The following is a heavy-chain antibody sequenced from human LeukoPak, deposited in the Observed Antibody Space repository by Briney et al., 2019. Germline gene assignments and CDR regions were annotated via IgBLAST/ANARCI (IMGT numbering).Heavy chain of an antibody. J-gene: IGHJ3*02. D-gene: IGHD3-22*01. V-gene: IGHV4-38-2*02. CDR2: IYHSGST. Sequence: SETLSLTCTVSGYSISSGYYWGWIRPPPGKGLEWIGSIYHSGSTYYNPSLKSRVTISVDTSKNQFSLKLSSVTAADTAVYYCASRTYYYDSSADDAFDIWGQGTMVTVSS. CDR1: GYSISSGYY. CDR3: ASRTYYYDSSADDAFDI.